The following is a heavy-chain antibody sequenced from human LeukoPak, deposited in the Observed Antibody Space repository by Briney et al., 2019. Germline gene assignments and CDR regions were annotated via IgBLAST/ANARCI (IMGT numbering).Heavy chain of an antibody. D-gene: IGHD2-2*02. J-gene: IGHJ6*02. V-gene: IGHV4-34*01. CDR3: ASRGYCSSTSRYTPPYYYYGMDV. CDR2: INHSGST. CDR1: GGSFSGYY. Sequence: PSETLSLTCAVYGGSFSGYYWSWIRQPPGKGLEWIGEINHSGSTNYNPSLKSRVTISVDTSKNQFSLRLSSVTAADTAVYYCASRGYCSSTSRYTPPYYYYGMDVWGQGTTVTVSS.